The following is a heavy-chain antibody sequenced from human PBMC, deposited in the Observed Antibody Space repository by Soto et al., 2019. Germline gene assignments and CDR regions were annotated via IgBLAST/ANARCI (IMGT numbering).Heavy chain of an antibody. CDR2: INAGNGNT. V-gene: IGHV1-3*01. J-gene: IGHJ5*02. CDR3: ARDLDIVVVPAAMKFDP. CDR1: GYTFTSYA. D-gene: IGHD2-2*03. Sequence: VKVSCKASGYTFTSYAMHWVRQAPGQRLEWMGWINAGNGNTKYSQKFQGRVTITRDTSASTAYMELSSLRSEDTAVYYCARDLDIVVVPAAMKFDPWGQGTLVTVSS.